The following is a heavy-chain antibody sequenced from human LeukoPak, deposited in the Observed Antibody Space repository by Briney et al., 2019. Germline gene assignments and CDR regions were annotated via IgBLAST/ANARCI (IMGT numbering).Heavy chain of an antibody. J-gene: IGHJ4*02. CDR2: INPNSGGT. CDR1: GYTSSGYY. V-gene: IGHV1-2*02. D-gene: IGHD2-2*01. Sequence: ASVRVSCKPSGYTSSGYYIHWVRQAPGQGLEWMGWINPNSGGTIYAQKFQGRVTMTRDTSINTVYMELSSLRSDDTAVYYCARGPSTGGLDYWGQGTLVTVSS. CDR3: ARGPSTGGLDY.